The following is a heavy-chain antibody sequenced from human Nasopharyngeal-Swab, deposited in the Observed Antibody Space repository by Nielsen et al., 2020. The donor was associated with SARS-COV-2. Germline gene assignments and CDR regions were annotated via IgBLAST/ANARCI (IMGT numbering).Heavy chain of an antibody. CDR1: GFTFSYHG. V-gene: IGHV3-30*03. J-gene: IGHJ3*02. D-gene: IGHD1-26*01. CDR3: ARAGQWELLRFAFDI. CDR2: ISYDGSET. Sequence: GESLKISCAASGFTFSYHGMHWVRQTPGKGLEWVAVISYDGSETYYADSVKGRFTISRDNAKNTLYLQMNSLRAEDTAVYYCARAGQWELLRFAFDIWGQGTMVTVSS.